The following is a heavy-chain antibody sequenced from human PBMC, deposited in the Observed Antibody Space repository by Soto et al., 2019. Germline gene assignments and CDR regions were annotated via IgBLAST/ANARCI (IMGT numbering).Heavy chain of an antibody. CDR3: ASDGSGSSWSPHDY. J-gene: IGHJ4*02. CDR2: ISAYNGNT. V-gene: IGHV1-18*01. Sequence: ASVKVSCKASGYTFTSYGISWVRQAPGQGLEWMGWISAYNGNTNYAQKLQGRVTMTTDTSTSTAYMELSSLRSEDTAVYYCASDGSGSSWSPHDYWGQGTLVTVSS. CDR1: GYTFTSYG. D-gene: IGHD6-13*01.